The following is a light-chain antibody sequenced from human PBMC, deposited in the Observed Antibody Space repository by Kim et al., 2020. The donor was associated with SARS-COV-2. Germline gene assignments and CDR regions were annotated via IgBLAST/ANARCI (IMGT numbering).Light chain of an antibody. CDR1: SGHSSYD. CDR3: QTWGTGIRV. CDR2: LNSDGSH. Sequence: ASVKLTCTLGSGHSSYDIAWQQQRPEKGPRYLMKLNSDGSHSKGDGIPDRFSGSSSGAERYLTISSLQSEDEADYYCQTWGTGIRVFGGGTQLTVL. J-gene: IGLJ3*02. V-gene: IGLV4-69*01.